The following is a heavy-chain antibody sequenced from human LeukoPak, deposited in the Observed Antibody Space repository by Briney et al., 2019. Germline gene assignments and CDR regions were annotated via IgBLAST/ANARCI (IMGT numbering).Heavy chain of an antibody. CDR1: GFTFSSYS. CDR3: ARDGTYCSSTSCYVPYYYYMDV. Sequence: GGSLRLSCAASGFTFSSYSMNWVRQAPGKGLEWVSSISSSSSYIYYADSVKGRFTISRDNAKNSLYLQMNSLRAEDTAVYYCARDGTYCSSTSCYVPYYYYMDVWGKGTTVTVSS. CDR2: ISSSSSYI. V-gene: IGHV3-21*01. J-gene: IGHJ6*03. D-gene: IGHD2-2*01.